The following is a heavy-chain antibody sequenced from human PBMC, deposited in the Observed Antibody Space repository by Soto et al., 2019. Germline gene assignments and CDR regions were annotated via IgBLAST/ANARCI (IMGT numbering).Heavy chain of an antibody. V-gene: IGHV4-59*08. D-gene: IGHD1-26*01. CDR1: GGTISSWY. J-gene: IGHJ4*02. CDR3: ARRYGSAIAY. CDR2: IYYSGST. Sequence: SETLSLGCTVSGGTISSWYWSWIRQPPGKGLEWIGYIYYSGSTNCNPSLKSRVTISVDTSKNQFSLKLSSVTAADTAVYYCARRYGSAIAYWGQGTLVTVSS.